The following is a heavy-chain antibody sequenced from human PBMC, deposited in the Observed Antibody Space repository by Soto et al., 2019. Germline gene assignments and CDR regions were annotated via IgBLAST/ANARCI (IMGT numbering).Heavy chain of an antibody. D-gene: IGHD2-21*02. CDR1: GVSVNSGSFY. J-gene: IGHJ4*01. CDR2: ISYSGTT. Sequence: PETLSLTCTVSGVSVNSGSFYWAWIRQPPGKGLEWIGFISYSGTTNYNPSLKSLVTVSVDTSRSQISLKVSSLTAANSAVYYCARGATVTQFDDWGQGTLVTVSS. V-gene: IGHV4-61*01. CDR3: ARGATVTQFDD.